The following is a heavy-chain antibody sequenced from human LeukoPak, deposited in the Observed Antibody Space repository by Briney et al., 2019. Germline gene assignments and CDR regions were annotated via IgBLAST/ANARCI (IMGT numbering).Heavy chain of an antibody. V-gene: IGHV3-30-3*01. Sequence: PGGSLRLSCAASGFTFSSYAMHWVRQAPGKGLEWVAVISYDGSNKYYADSVKGRFTISRDNSKNTLYMQMNSLRAEDTAVYYCARGRYFDHWGQGTLVTVSS. CDR2: ISYDGSNK. J-gene: IGHJ4*02. CDR1: GFTFSSYA. D-gene: IGHD3-9*01. CDR3: ARGRYFDH.